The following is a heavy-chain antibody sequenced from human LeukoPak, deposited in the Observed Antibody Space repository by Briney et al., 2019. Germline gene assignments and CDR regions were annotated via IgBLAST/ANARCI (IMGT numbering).Heavy chain of an antibody. V-gene: IGHV1-2*02. CDR2: INPNSGGT. CDR3: ARSAIFGVVIMNYFDY. CDR1: GYTFTSYY. J-gene: IGHJ4*02. Sequence: ASVKVSCKASGYTFTSYYMHWVRQAPGQGLEWMGWINPNSGGTNYAQKFQGGVTMTRDTSISTAYMELSRLRSDDTAVYYCARSAIFGVVIMNYFDYWGQGALVTVSS. D-gene: IGHD3-3*01.